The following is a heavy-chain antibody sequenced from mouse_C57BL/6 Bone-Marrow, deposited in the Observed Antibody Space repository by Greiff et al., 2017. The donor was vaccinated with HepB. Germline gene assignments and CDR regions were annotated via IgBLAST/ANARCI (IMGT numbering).Heavy chain of an antibody. CDR2: IHPNSGST. D-gene: IGHD1-1*01. CDR3: ARSITTVVAPFAY. Sequence: QVQLQQPGAELVKPGASVKLSCKASGYTFTSYWMHWVKQRPGQGLEWIGMIHPNSGSTNYNEKFKSKATLTVDNSSSTAYMQLSSLTSEDSAVYYCARSITTVVAPFAYWGQGTLVTVSA. V-gene: IGHV1-64*01. J-gene: IGHJ3*01. CDR1: GYTFTSYW.